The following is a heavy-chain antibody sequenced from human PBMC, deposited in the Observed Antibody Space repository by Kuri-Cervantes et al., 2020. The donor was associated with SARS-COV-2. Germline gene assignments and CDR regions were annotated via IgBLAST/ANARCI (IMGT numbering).Heavy chain of an antibody. V-gene: IGHV1-46*01. CDR2: INPSGGST. D-gene: IGHD6-19*01. CDR3: ARDEDSSGSDY. Sequence: GESLKISCKGSGYSFTSYWIGWVRQMPGKGLEWMGIINPSGGSTSYAQKFQGRVTMTRDTSTSTVYMELSSLRSEDTAVYYCARDEDSSGSDYWGQGTLVTVSS. J-gene: IGHJ4*02. CDR1: GYSFTSYW.